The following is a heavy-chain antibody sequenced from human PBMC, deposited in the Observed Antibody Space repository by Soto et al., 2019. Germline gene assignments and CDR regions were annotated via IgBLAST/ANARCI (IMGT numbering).Heavy chain of an antibody. V-gene: IGHV4-39*01. CDR3: ADWNTVTKSFDY. Sequence: SETLSLTCTVSGGSISSSSYYWGWIRQPPGKGLEWIGSIYYSGSTYYNPSLKSRVTISVDTSKNQFSLKLSSVTAADTAVYYCADWNTVTKSFDYWGQGTLVTVSS. CDR2: IYYSGST. J-gene: IGHJ4*02. D-gene: IGHD4-17*01. CDR1: GGSISSSSYY.